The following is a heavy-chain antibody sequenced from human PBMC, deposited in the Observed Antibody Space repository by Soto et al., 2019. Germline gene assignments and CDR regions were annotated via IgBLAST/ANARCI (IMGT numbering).Heavy chain of an antibody. J-gene: IGHJ4*02. CDR2: IYYSGST. CDR3: ARLGPVVIYDY. CDR1: GGSISSSSYY. V-gene: IGHV4-39*01. Sequence: SETLSLTCTVSGGSISSSSYYWGWIRQPPGKGLEWIGSIYYSGSTYYNPSLKSRVTISVDTSKNQFSLKLSSVTAADTAVYYCARLGPVVIYDYWGQGTLVTVSS. D-gene: IGHD3-22*01.